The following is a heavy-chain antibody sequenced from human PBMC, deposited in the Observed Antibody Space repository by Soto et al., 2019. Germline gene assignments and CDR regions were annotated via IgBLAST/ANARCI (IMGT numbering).Heavy chain of an antibody. D-gene: IGHD3-3*01. CDR2: IYYSGST. CDR1: GGSISSGGYY. J-gene: IGHJ6*03. CDR3: ARVPVFLEWLIDYYYYMDV. Sequence: QVQLQQSGPGLVKPSQTLSLTCTVSGGSISSGGYYWSWIRQHPGKGLEWIGYIYYSGSTYYNPSLKSRVTISVDTSKNQFSLKLSSVTAADTAVYYCARVPVFLEWLIDYYYYMDVWGKGTTVTVSS. V-gene: IGHV4-31*03.